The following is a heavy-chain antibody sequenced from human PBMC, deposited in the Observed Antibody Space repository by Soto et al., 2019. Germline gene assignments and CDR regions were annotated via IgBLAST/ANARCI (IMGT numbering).Heavy chain of an antibody. CDR1: GFTFTNAW. J-gene: IGHJ4*01. CDR2: IKSEEDGGTT. D-gene: IGHD1-26*01. CDR3: AASVVGATFDF. Sequence: EVQLVESGGGLVQPGGSLRLSCAASGFTFTNAWMNWVRQAPGKGLEWVGRIKSEEDGGTTAHAAPVKGRFTISRDDSKNTVYLQMNSLKAEATAVYYCAASVVGATFDFWGHGTLVTVSS. V-gene: IGHV3-15*01.